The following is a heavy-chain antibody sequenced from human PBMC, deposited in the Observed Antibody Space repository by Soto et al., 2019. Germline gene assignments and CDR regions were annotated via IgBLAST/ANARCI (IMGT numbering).Heavy chain of an antibody. CDR1: GGSISSTHW. CDR3: ASQVSGDNTYFDP. Sequence: QVQLQESGPGLVKPSGTQSLTCAVSGGSISSTHWWSWVRQPPGKGLEWIGEIYHSGSTNYNPPRKSRVTISRDKSKNQFCLKLSSVTAADTAVYYCASQVSGDNTYFDPWGQGILVTVSS. V-gene: IGHV4-4*02. D-gene: IGHD4-17*01. CDR2: IYHSGST. J-gene: IGHJ5*02.